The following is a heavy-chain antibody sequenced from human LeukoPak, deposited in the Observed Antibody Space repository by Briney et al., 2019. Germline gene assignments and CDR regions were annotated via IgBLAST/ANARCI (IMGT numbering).Heavy chain of an antibody. CDR3: ARQLDYGDYGIDY. CDR2: INHSGST. V-gene: IGHV4-34*01. J-gene: IGHJ4*02. Sequence: SETLSLTCAVYGGSFSGYYWSWIRQPPGKGLEWIGEINHSGSTNYNPSLKSRVTISVDTSKNQFSLKLSSVTAADTAVYYCARQLDYGDYGIDYWGQGTLVTASS. CDR1: GGSFSGYY. D-gene: IGHD4-17*01.